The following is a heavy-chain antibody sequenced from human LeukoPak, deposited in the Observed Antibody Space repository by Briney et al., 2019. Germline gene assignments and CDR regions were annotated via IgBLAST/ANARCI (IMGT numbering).Heavy chain of an antibody. CDR3: TRDGLSLSSARFDP. CDR2: ISGSGNSI. D-gene: IGHD3-3*01. J-gene: IGHJ5*02. V-gene: IGHV3-11*01. Sequence: GGSLRLSCAASGFSFSDYYMNWICQAPGKGLEWLSFISGSGNSIYYAHSVKGRFTISRDNANNSVHLQMNSLRADDTAVYYCTRDGLSLSSARFDPWGQGTLVTVSS. CDR1: GFSFSDYY.